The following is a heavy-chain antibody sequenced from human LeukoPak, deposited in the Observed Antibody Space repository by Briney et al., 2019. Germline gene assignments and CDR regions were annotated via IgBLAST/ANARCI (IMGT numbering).Heavy chain of an antibody. D-gene: IGHD4-11*01. V-gene: IGHV4-4*07. CDR1: GGSMSGYF. CDR3: ARSLDDYPGWIDI. J-gene: IGHJ5*02. CDR2: IYSSGIT. Sequence: PSETLSLTCTVSGGSMSGYFWSWIRQPAGKALEWIGRIYSSGITDYNPSLNSRVTVSVDTSKNQFSLKISSMTAADTAVYYCARSLDDYPGWIDIWSQGTLVTVSS.